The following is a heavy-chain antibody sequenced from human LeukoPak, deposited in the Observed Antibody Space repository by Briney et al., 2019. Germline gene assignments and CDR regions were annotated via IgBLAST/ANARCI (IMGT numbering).Heavy chain of an antibody. Sequence: GGSLRLSCAASGFTISSNYMSWVRQAPGGGLEWGSVIYSGGSTYYTDSVKGRFTISRDNSKNTLYLQMNSLRAEDTAVYYYATSSTAMVSPISFHYWGQGTLVTVSS. V-gene: IGHV3-53*01. D-gene: IGHD5-18*01. J-gene: IGHJ4*02. CDR1: GFTISSNY. CDR2: IYSGGST. CDR3: ATSSTAMVSPISFHY.